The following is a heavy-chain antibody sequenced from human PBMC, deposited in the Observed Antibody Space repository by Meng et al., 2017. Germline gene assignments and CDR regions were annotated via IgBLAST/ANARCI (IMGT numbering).Heavy chain of an antibody. CDR1: GFTFGDYA. D-gene: IGHD3-22*01. Sequence: GESLKISCTASGFTFGDYAMSWVRQAPGKGLEWVCFIRSKAYGGTTEYAAAVKGRFTISRDDSKSIAYMQMNSLKTEDKAVYYCTRDGGNADYYDSSGRFWGQGTLVTVSS. CDR3: TRDGGNADYYDSSGRF. CDR2: IRSKAYGGTT. V-gene: IGHV3-49*04. J-gene: IGHJ4*02.